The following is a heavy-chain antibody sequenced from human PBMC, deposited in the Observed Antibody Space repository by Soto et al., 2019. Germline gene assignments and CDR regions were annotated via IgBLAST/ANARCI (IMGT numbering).Heavy chain of an antibody. J-gene: IGHJ5*02. CDR1: GFTFSTYT. CDR2: ISSGGGST. CDR3: ARGVTASSTETWP. V-gene: IGHV3-23*01. Sequence: GGSLRLSCAASGFTFSTYTMNWVRQAPGKGLEWVSTISSGGGSTFYADSVRGRFTISRDNPKNTLYLQMSSLSAEDTAMYYCARGVTASSTETWPWGQGTLVTVSS. D-gene: IGHD2-21*02.